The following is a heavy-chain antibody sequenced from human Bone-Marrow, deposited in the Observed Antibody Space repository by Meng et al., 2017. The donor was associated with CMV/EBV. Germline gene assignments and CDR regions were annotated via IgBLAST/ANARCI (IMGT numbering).Heavy chain of an antibody. CDR3: ARVGRGVVLIGSYFDY. Sequence: GESLKISCSVSGFTFSDYEMNWVRQAPGKGLEWVSYISRGGNTKFYADSVKGRFTISRDDAKNSLYLQMNSLRGEDTAVYYCARVGRGVVLIGSYFDYWGQGTLVTVSS. CDR2: ISRGGNTK. V-gene: IGHV3-48*03. D-gene: IGHD3-3*01. J-gene: IGHJ4*02. CDR1: GFTFSDYE.